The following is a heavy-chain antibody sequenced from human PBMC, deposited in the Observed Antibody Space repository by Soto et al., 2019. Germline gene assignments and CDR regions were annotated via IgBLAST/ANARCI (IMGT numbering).Heavy chain of an antibody. J-gene: IGHJ6*02. D-gene: IGHD2-2*02. CDR3: ARDRLGCISTSCYRNYYYGMDV. V-gene: IGHV4-31*03. CDR1: GGSISSGGYY. Sequence: QVRLQESGPGLVKPSQTLSLTCTVSGGSISSGGYYWSWIRQHPGKGLEWIGYIYYSGSTYYNPSLKSRVTISVDTSKNQFSLKLSSVTAADTAVYYCARDRLGCISTSCYRNYYYGMDVWGQGTTVTVSS. CDR2: IYYSGST.